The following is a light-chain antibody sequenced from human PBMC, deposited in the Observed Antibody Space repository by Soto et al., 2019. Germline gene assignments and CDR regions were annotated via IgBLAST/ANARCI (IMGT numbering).Light chain of an antibody. J-gene: IGKJ1*01. CDR1: QSLLHSNGYNY. Sequence: DIVMTQSPLSLPVTPGEPASISCRSSQSLLHSNGYNYLDWYLQKPGQSPQLLIYLGSNRASGVPDRFSGSGSGTDFTLKISRVEAEDVGVYYCMQALQKGTFGQRTKVEIK. CDR3: MQALQKGT. V-gene: IGKV2-28*01. CDR2: LGS.